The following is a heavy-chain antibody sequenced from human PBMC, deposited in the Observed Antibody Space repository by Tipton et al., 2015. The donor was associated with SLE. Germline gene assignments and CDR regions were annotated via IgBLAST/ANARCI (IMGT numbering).Heavy chain of an antibody. D-gene: IGHD2-2*01. CDR3: ASPGESCSGPSCYDWYFDL. Sequence: LSLTCSVSGGSISSYYWSWIRQPPGKGLEWIGHIYYSGSADYNPSLKSRVTISVDTSKNQFSLRLSSVTAADTAVYYCASPGESCSGPSCYDWYFDLWGRGTLVTVSS. CDR1: GGSISSYY. J-gene: IGHJ2*01. V-gene: IGHV4-59*01. CDR2: IYYSGSA.